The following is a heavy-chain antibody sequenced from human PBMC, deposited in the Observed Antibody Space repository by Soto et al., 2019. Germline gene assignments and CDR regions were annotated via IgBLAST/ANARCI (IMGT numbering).Heavy chain of an antibody. D-gene: IGHD3-3*01. J-gene: IGHJ4*02. Sequence: QVQLVESGGGVVQPGTSLRLTCAASGFTFSSYGIHWVRQAPGKAPEWVSVIWNDGGKNYYRDSVKGRCTISRDNSTNAVSLQMSSLTAADTGVYYCARDPSERPLKYDFWSGTPYYFDLWGQGTLVTVS. CDR3: ARDPSERPLKYDFWSGTPYYFDL. V-gene: IGHV3-33*01. CDR1: GFTFSSYG. CDR2: IWNDGGKN.